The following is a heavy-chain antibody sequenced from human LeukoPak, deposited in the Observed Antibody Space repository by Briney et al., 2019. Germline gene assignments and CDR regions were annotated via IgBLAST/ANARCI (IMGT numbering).Heavy chain of an antibody. Sequence: SETLSLTCTVSGGSISSYYWSWIRQPAGKGLEWIGRIYTSGSTNYNPSLKSRVTMSVDTSKNQFSLKLSSVTAADTAVYYCARLYCSSTSCYRPTRFDYWGQGTLVTVSS. CDR2: IYTSGST. CDR1: GGSISSYY. D-gene: IGHD2-2*02. CDR3: ARLYCSSTSCYRPTRFDY. J-gene: IGHJ4*02. V-gene: IGHV4-4*07.